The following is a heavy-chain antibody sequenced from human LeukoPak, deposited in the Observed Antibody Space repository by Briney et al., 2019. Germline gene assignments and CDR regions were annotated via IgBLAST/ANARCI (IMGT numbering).Heavy chain of an antibody. CDR3: ARGWTPLIVGAIDY. Sequence: SETLSLTCTVSGGSISSYYWSWIRQPPGKGLEWIGEINHSGSTNYNPSLKSRVTISVDTSKNQFSLKLSSVTAADTAVYYCARGWTPLIVGAIDYWGQGTLVTVSS. CDR1: GGSISSYY. J-gene: IGHJ4*02. CDR2: INHSGST. D-gene: IGHD1-26*01. V-gene: IGHV4-34*01.